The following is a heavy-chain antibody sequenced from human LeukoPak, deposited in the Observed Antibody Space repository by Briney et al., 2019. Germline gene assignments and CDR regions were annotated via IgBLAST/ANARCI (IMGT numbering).Heavy chain of an antibody. Sequence: LSETLSLTCTVSGGSISSSSYYWGWIRQPPGKGLEWIGSIYYSGSTYYNPSLKSRVTISVDTSKNQFSLKLSSVAAADTAVYYCARSYPPLLSFDYGDYGSYFQHWGQGTLVTVSS. V-gene: IGHV4-39*07. CDR1: GGSISSSSYY. D-gene: IGHD4-17*01. J-gene: IGHJ1*01. CDR2: IYYSGST. CDR3: ARSYPPLLSFDYGDYGSYFQH.